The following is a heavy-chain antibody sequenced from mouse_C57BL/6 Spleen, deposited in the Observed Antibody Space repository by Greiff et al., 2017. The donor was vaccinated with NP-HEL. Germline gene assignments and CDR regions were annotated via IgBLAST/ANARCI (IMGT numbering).Heavy chain of an antibody. CDR3: ARTVYYYGSSSYAMDY. CDR2: IYPGSGNT. V-gene: IGHV1-76*01. D-gene: IGHD1-1*01. J-gene: IGHJ4*01. Sequence: VQLQQSGAELVRPGASVKLSCKASGYTFTDYYINWVKQRPGQGLEWIARIYPGSGNTYYNEKFKGKATLTAEKSSSTAYMQLSSLTSEDSAVYFCARTVYYYGSSSYAMDYWGQGTSVTVSS. CDR1: GYTFTDYY.